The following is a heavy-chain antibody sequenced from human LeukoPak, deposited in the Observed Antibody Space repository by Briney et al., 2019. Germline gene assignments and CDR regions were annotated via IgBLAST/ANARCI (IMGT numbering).Heavy chain of an antibody. D-gene: IGHD3-22*01. Sequence: GGSLRLSCPASGFTFSSYWMNWVRQAPGKGLVWVSHINNDGSTTTYADSVKGRFTISRDNAKNTLFLEVNSLRVEDTAVYYCARDRGYSFDYWGRGALVTVSS. J-gene: IGHJ4*02. CDR1: GFTFSSYW. CDR3: ARDRGYSFDY. V-gene: IGHV3-74*01. CDR2: INNDGSTT.